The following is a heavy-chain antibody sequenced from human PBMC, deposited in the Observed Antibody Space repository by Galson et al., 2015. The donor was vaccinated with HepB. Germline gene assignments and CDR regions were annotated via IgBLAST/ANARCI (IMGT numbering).Heavy chain of an antibody. D-gene: IGHD3-22*01. CDR3: AKGHHYYDSSGYGLSDAFDI. CDR2: ISYDGSNK. J-gene: IGHJ3*02. CDR1: GFTFSSYG. Sequence: SLRLSCAASGFTFSSYGMHWVRQAPGKGLEWVAVISYDGSNKYYADSVKGRFTISRDNSKNTLYLQMNSLRAEDTAVYYCAKGHHYYDSSGYGLSDAFDIWGQGTMVTVSS. V-gene: IGHV3-30*18.